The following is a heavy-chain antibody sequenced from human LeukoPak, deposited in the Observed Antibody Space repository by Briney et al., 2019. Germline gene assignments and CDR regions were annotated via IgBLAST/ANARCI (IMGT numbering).Heavy chain of an antibody. CDR3: AIGQDYGGNIDY. Sequence: HGESLKISCKGSGNSFSSYWIGWVRQMPGKGLEWMGIMHPGDSDIRYSPSFQGQVTISADKSISTAYLQWSSLKASDSAMYYCAIGQDYGGNIDYWGQGTLVTVSS. J-gene: IGHJ4*02. CDR1: GNSFSSYW. CDR2: MHPGDSDI. V-gene: IGHV5-51*01. D-gene: IGHD4-23*01.